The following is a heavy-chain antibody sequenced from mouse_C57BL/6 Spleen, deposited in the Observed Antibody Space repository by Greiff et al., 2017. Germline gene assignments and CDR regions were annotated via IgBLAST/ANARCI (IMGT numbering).Heavy chain of an antibody. D-gene: IGHD1-1*01. Sequence: EVMLVESEGGLVQPGSSMKLSCTASGFTFSDYYMAWVRQVPEKGLEWVANINYDGSSTYYLDSLKSRFIISRDNAKNILYLQMSSLKSEDTATYYCARALFITTVVAHWYFDVWGTGTTVTVSS. J-gene: IGHJ1*03. CDR2: INYDGSST. CDR3: ARALFITTVVAHWYFDV. V-gene: IGHV5-16*01. CDR1: GFTFSDYY.